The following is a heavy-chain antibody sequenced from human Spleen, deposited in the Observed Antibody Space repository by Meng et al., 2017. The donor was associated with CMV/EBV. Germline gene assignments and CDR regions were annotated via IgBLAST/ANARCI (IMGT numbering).Heavy chain of an antibody. CDR3: ARGYNGCRH. CDR1: GFAFSNHA. J-gene: IGHJ4*02. Sequence: GGSLKISCAASGFAFSNHAMTWVRQAPGKGLEWVSLLGGSGLNAYYADSVKGRFIISRDNSKNTLSLQMNSLRAEDTAVYYCARGYNGCRHWGQGTLVTVSS. V-gene: IGHV3-23*01. D-gene: IGHD5-12*01. CDR2: LGGSGLNA.